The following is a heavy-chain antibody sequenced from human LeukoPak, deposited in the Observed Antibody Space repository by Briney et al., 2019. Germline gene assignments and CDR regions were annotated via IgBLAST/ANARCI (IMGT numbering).Heavy chain of an antibody. J-gene: IGHJ5*02. CDR3: ARDQGFRYFNP. V-gene: IGHV3-48*01. Sequence: GGSLRLSCAASGFAFSSYGMSWVRQAPGKGLEWVAYISSSSGTIYYTDSVKGRFTISRDNAKNSVFLQMSSLSGGDAAIYYCARDQGFRYFNPWGQGTRVTVSS. CDR1: GFAFSSYG. CDR2: ISSSSGTI. D-gene: IGHD3-16*02.